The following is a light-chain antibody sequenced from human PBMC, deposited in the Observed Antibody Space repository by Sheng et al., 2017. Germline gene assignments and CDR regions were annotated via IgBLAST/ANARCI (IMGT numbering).Light chain of an antibody. Sequence: EIVLTQSPGTLSLSPGEGVTLSCRASQSISNNYLTWYQQKPGQAPRLLIYGASSRATGIPDRFSGSGSGTDFTLTISSLQSEDFAVYYCQQYNNWPPLTFGGGTKVEIK. J-gene: IGKJ4*01. CDR1: QSISNNY. CDR2: GAS. V-gene: IGKV3-20*01. CDR3: QQYNNWPPLT.